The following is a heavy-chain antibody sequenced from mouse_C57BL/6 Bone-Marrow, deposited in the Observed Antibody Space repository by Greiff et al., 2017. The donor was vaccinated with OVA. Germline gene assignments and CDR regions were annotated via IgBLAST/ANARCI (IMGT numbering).Heavy chain of an antibody. CDR3: ARLGYYGSRGFAY. D-gene: IGHD1-1*01. V-gene: IGHV1-63*01. Sequence: QVQLKESGAELVRPGTSVKMSCKASGYTFTNYWIGWAKQRPGHGLEWIGDIYPGGGYTNYNEKFKGKATLTANKSSSTAYMQFSSLTSEDSAIYYCARLGYYGSRGFAYWGQGTLVTVSA. CDR2: IYPGGGYT. CDR1: GYTFTNYW. J-gene: IGHJ3*01.